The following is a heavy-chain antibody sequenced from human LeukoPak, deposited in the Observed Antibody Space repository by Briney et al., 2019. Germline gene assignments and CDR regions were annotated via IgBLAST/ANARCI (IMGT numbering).Heavy chain of an antibody. J-gene: IGHJ6*03. V-gene: IGHV4-61*02. CDR1: GGSISSGSYY. CDR3: ARELAPPWYYYYYYMDV. CDR2: IYTSGST. Sequence: PSETLSLTCTVSGGSISSGSYYWSWIRQPAGKGLEWIGRIYTSGSTNYNPSLKSRVTMSVDTSKNQFSLKLSSVTAADTAVYYCARELAPPWYYYYYYMDVWGKGTTVTISS.